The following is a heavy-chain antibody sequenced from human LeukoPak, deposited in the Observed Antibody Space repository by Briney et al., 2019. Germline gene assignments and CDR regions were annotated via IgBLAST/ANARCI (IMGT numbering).Heavy chain of an antibody. J-gene: IGHJ6*03. D-gene: IGHD3-3*01. CDR3: AKIGRRYDFWTGYYEEEVDYMDV. V-gene: IGHV3-23*01. CDR2: ISDSGGST. Sequence: GGSLRLSCAASGFTFVGYAMSWVRQAPGKGLEWVSGISDSGGSTKHAVSVKGRFTISRDNSKDTLYLQMNSLRAEDTAVYYCAKIGRRYDFWTGYYEEEVDYMDVWGKGTTVTVSS. CDR1: GFTFVGYA.